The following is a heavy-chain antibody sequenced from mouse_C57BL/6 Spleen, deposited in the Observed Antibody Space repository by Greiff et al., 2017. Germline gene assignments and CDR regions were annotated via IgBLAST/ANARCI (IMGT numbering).Heavy chain of an antibody. Sequence: QVQLQQSGPELVKPGASVKISCKASGYAFSSSWMNWVKQRPGKGLEWIGRLYPGAGDTNYNGKFKGKATLTADKSSSKAYMQLSSRASEDSAVYFCARGGSPKPYWYFDVWGTGTTVTVAS. V-gene: IGHV1-82*01. J-gene: IGHJ1*03. D-gene: IGHD1-1*02. CDR1: GYAFSSSW. CDR3: ARGGSPKPYWYFDV. CDR2: LYPGAGDT.